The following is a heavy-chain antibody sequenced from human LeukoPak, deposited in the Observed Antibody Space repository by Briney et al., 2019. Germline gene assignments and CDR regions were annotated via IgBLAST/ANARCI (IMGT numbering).Heavy chain of an antibody. Sequence: SETLSLTCTVSGGSITTGTYYWAWIRQPPGKGLEWIGSIYYSGSTFYNPSIKSRVAISVDMSNNQCSLRLSSVTAADTAVYYCASPSKWELSDLDYWGQGTLVTVSS. D-gene: IGHD1-26*01. V-gene: IGHV4-39*01. J-gene: IGHJ4*02. CDR1: GGSITTGTYY. CDR2: IYYSGST. CDR3: ASPSKWELSDLDY.